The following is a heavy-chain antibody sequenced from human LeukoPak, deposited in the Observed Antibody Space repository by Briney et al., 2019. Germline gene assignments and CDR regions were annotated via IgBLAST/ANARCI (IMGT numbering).Heavy chain of an antibody. CDR1: GFSFRSFW. D-gene: IGHD3-16*01. CDR2: LNEDGGIT. V-gene: IGHV3-74*01. J-gene: IGHJ4*02. Sequence: TGGSLRLSCAASGFSFRSFWMHWVRQVPGEGLVWVSRLNEDGGITNYADFAKGRFTISRDNARNTLYLQMNSLRADDTAVYYCTRDIGGRSAYWGQGTLVTVSS. CDR3: TRDIGGRSAY.